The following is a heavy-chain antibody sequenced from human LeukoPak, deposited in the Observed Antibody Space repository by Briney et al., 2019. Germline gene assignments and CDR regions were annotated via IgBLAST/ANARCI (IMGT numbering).Heavy chain of an antibody. D-gene: IGHD2-2*01. CDR2: IIPIFGIA. CDR1: GGTFSSYA. V-gene: IGHV1-69*04. J-gene: IGHJ6*02. Sequence: SVKVSCKASGGTFSSYAISWVRQAPGQGLEWMGRIIPIFGIANYAQKFQGRVTITADKSTSTAYMELSSLRSEDTAVYYCARGGYCSSTSCYSPYYYYGMDVWGQGTTVTVSS. CDR3: ARGGYCSSTSCYSPYYYYGMDV.